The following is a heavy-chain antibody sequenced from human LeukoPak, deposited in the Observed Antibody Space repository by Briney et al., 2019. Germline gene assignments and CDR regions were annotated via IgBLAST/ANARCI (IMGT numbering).Heavy chain of an antibody. D-gene: IGHD2-2*01. Sequence: GGSLRLSCAASGFTFSSYAMHWVRQAPGKGPEWVAVISYDGSNKYYADSVKGRFTISRDNSKNTLYLQMNSLRAEDTAVYYCARASSTSCPEWFDPWGQGTLVTVSS. CDR3: ARASSTSCPEWFDP. CDR1: GFTFSSYA. V-gene: IGHV3-30-3*01. J-gene: IGHJ5*02. CDR2: ISYDGSNK.